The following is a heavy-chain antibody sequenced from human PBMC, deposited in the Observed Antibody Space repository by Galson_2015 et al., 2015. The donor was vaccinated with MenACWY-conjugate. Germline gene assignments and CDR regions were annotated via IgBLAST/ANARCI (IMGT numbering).Heavy chain of an antibody. D-gene: IGHD3-22*01. J-gene: IGHJ4*02. CDR2: IYYSGST. Sequence: SETLSLTCTVSGGSISSSSYYWGWIRQPPGKGLEWIGSIYYSGSTYYNPSLKSRVTISVDTSKNQFSLKLSSVTAADTAVYYCARGEGYYDRPAGVLFDYWGQGTLVTVSS. CDR3: ARGEGYYDRPAGVLFDY. V-gene: IGHV4-39*07. CDR1: GGSISSSSYY.